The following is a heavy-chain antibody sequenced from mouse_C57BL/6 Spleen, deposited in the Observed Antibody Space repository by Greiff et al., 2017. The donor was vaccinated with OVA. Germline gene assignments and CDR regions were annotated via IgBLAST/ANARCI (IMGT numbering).Heavy chain of an antibody. CDR3: TLTSWFAY. V-gene: IGHV14-4*01. D-gene: IGHD4-1*01. CDR2: IDTENGDT. Sequence: EVQLQQSGAELVRPGASVKLSCTASGFNIKDDYMHWVKQRPEQGLEWIGWIDTENGDTEYASKFQGKATITADTSSNTAYLQLSSLTSEDTAVYYCTLTSWFAYWGQGTLVTVSA. CDR1: GFNIKDDY. J-gene: IGHJ3*01.